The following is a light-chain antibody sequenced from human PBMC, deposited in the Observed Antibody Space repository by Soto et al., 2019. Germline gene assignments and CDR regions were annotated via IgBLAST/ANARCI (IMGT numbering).Light chain of an antibody. CDR2: NTY. Sequence: QTVVTQEPSFSVSPGGTVTLTCGLSSGSVSTSHFPSWYRQTPGQPPRTLIYNTYTRSSGVPDRFSGSILGKKAALTVTGARADDECDYYCVLYMGSGISVFGGGTKLTVL. CDR3: VLYMGSGISV. J-gene: IGLJ3*02. CDR1: SGSVSTSHF. V-gene: IGLV8-61*01.